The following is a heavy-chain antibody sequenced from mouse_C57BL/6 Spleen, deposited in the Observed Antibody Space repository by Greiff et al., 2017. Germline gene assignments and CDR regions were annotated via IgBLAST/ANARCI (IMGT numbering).Heavy chain of an antibody. CDR1: GFTFSNYW. V-gene: IGHV6-3*01. CDR3: TVYDYDVGFAY. J-gene: IGHJ3*01. CDR2: IRLKSDNYAT. D-gene: IGHD2-4*01. Sequence: EVKLVESGGGLVQPGGSMKLSCVASGFTFSNYWMNWVRQSPEKGLEWVAQIRLKSDNYATHYAESVKGRFTISRDDSKSSVYLQMINLRAEDTGIYYCTVYDYDVGFAYWGQGTLVTVSA.